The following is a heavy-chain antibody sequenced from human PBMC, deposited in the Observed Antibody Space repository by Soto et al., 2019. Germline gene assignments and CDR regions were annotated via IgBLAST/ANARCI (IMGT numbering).Heavy chain of an antibody. CDR3: ARPGGIAAAGWYFDL. D-gene: IGHD6-13*01. CDR2: IYYSGIT. Sequence: QVQLQESGPGLVKPSETLSLTCTVSGGSISSHYWSWIRQPPGRGLEWIGFIYYSGITDSNPSLRAPVACALDTPKTHLALRRSSATAADTAACYCARPGGIAAAGWYFDLVGRGTLVTVSS. V-gene: IGHV4-59*08. CDR1: GGSISSHY. J-gene: IGHJ2*01.